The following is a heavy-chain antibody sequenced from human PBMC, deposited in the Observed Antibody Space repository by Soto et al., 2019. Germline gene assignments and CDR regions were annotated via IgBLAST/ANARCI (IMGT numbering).Heavy chain of an antibody. CDR3: ARETSTGNYYMDV. V-gene: IGHV3-48*01. Sequence: VQLVESGGGLVQPGGSLRLSCAASGFSFSYYGMNWVRQAPGKGLEWVSYISTSSSNIYYADSVKGRFTISRDNAKNSLSLQMNSLGAADTAVYYCARETSTGNYYMDVWGKGTTVTVSS. CDR1: GFSFSYYG. D-gene: IGHD2-2*01. CDR2: ISTSSSNI. J-gene: IGHJ6*03.